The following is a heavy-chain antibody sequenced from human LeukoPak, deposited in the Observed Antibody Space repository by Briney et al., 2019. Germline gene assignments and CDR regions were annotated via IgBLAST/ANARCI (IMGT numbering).Heavy chain of an antibody. CDR1: GGSISSYY. V-gene: IGHV4-59*01. CDR2: IYYSGST. J-gene: IGHJ3*02. D-gene: IGHD3-22*01. Sequence: PSETLSLTCTVSGGSISSYYWSWIRQPPGKGLEWIGYIYYSGSTNYNPSLKSRVTISVDTSKNQFSLKLSSVTAADTAVYYCARTYYYDSSGYLGGAFDIWGQGTMVTVSS. CDR3: ARTYYYDSSGYLGGAFDI.